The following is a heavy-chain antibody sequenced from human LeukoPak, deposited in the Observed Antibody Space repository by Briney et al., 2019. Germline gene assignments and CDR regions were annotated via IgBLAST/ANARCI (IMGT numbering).Heavy chain of an antibody. V-gene: IGHV4-39*07. CDR1: GGSISSSSYY. Sequence: SETLSLTCTVSGGSISSSSYYWGWIRQPPGKGLEWIGSIYYSGSTYYNPSLKSRVTISVDTSKNQFSLKLSSVTAADTAVYYCAKAPHYSNIAYFDYWGQGTLVTASS. J-gene: IGHJ4*02. D-gene: IGHD4-11*01. CDR3: AKAPHYSNIAYFDY. CDR2: IYYSGST.